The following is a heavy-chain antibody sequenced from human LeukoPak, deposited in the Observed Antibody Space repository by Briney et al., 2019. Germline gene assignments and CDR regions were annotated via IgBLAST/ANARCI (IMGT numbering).Heavy chain of an antibody. D-gene: IGHD4-17*01. Sequence: SVKVSCKASGGTFSSYAISWVRQAPGQGLEWMGGIIPIFGTANYAQKFQGRVTITMDESTSTAYMELSSLRSEDTAVYYCARGATSRYGDYYYYMDVWGKGTTVTVSS. CDR2: IIPIFGTA. J-gene: IGHJ6*03. CDR1: GGTFSSYA. CDR3: ARGATSRYGDYYYYMDV. V-gene: IGHV1-69*05.